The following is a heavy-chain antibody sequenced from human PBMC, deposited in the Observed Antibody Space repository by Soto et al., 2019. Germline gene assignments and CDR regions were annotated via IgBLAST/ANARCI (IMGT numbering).Heavy chain of an antibody. CDR2: IWYDGSKK. CDR3: ATLKGSDDGFDN. D-gene: IGHD3-10*01. Sequence: QVQLVESGGGVVQPGRSLRLSCAASGFTFSRYGMNWVSQAPGKGLEWVAVIWYDGSKKYYADSEKGRFTISRDNYKNTLYLQMNSLRAEDTAVYYCATLKGSDDGFDNWGQGTRVTVSS. V-gene: IGHV3-33*01. CDR1: GFTFSRYG. J-gene: IGHJ3*02.